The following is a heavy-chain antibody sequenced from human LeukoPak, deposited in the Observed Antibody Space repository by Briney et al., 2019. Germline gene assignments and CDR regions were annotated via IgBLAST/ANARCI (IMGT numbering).Heavy chain of an antibody. D-gene: IGHD6-19*01. J-gene: IGHJ4*02. V-gene: IGHV4-59*12. Sequence: PSETLSLTCTVSGGSISSYYWSWIRQPSGKGLEWIGYIYYSGNTNYNPSLKSRVTISIDASNNQFSLKLRSVTAADTAVYYCARVGSGCFDYWGQGTLVTVSS. CDR3: ARVGSGCFDY. CDR2: IYYSGNT. CDR1: GGSISSYY.